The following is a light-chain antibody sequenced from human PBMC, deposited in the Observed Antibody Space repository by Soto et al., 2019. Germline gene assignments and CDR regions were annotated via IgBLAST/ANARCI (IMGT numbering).Light chain of an antibody. CDR3: QKCKVAPFT. V-gene: IGKV1-27*01. J-gene: IGKJ4*01. CDR1: QGIDNH. CDR2: AAS. Sequence: DIPMTQSPSSLSASLGDRVTITCRASQGIDNHLAWYQQKPGKAPKLLIYAASTLHSGVPSRFTGSGSGTDFTLNISSLQPEDAATYYCQKCKVAPFTFGGGTKVEI.